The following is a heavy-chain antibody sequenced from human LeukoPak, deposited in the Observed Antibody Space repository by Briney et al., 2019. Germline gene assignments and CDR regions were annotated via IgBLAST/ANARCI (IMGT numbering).Heavy chain of an antibody. J-gene: IGHJ5*02. Sequence: GGSLRLSCAASGFTFSSYSMNWVRQAPGKGLEWVSSISSSSSYIYYADSVKGRFTISRDNAKSSLYLQMNSLRAEDTAVYYCAREIVVVTAATNHNWFDPWGQGTLVTVSS. V-gene: IGHV3-21*01. CDR3: AREIVVVTAATNHNWFDP. CDR1: GFTFSSYS. D-gene: IGHD2-21*02. CDR2: ISSSSSYI.